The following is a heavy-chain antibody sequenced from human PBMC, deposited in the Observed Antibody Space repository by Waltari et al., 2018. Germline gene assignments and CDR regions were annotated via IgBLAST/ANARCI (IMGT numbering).Heavy chain of an antibody. CDR2: INPGSGDT. D-gene: IGHD6-19*01. CDR1: GYTFTGYF. J-gene: IGHJ1*01. CDR3: ARGVGAVAGPSSQS. V-gene: IGHV1-2*02. Sequence: QVQLVQSGAEVKKPGASVKVSCKASGYTFTGYFIHWVRQAPGQGLEWMGWINPGSGDTNYAQNFQGRVTMTTDTSISTAYMDLTRLRSDDTAVYYCARGVGAVAGPSSQSRGQ.